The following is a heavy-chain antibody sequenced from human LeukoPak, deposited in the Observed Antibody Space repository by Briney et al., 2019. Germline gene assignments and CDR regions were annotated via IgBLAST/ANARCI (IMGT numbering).Heavy chain of an antibody. D-gene: IGHD3-10*01. CDR3: ASRPFLYGFRTYFDN. V-gene: IGHV4-34*01. CDR2: MKQSGTP. Sequence: SETLSLTCAVYGGSFSAFHWNWIRQSPAKGLEWLGEMKQSGTPRYNPSLQSRVTISVDKSKNQFSLNVRSVTAAHTAVYYCASRPFLYGFRTYFDNWAQGTLVTVSS. CDR1: GGSFSAFH. J-gene: IGHJ4*02.